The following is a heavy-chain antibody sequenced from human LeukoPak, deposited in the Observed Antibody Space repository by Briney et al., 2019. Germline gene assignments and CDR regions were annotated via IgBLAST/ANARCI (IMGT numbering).Heavy chain of an antibody. CDR2: IYSGGST. V-gene: IGHV3-53*05. CDR1: GFTVSSDY. CDR3: ARNWFDP. J-gene: IGHJ5*02. Sequence: GGSLRLSCAASGFTVSSDYMSWVRQAPGKGLEWVSVIYSGGSTYYADSVKGRLTISRDKSKNTVYLQMNSLRFEDTATYYCARNWFDPWGQGTLVTVSS.